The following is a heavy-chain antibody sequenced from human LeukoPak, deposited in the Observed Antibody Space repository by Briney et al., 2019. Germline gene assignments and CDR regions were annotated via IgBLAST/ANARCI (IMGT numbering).Heavy chain of an antibody. CDR2: ISYDGSNK. CDR3: ARSLVGATWKYFQP. CDR1: GFTFSSYA. Sequence: GGSLRLSCAASGFTFSSYAMHWVRQAPGKGLEWVAVISYDGSNKYYADSVKGRFTISRDNSKNTLYLQMNSLRAEDTAVYYCARSLVGATWKYFQPWGQGTLVTVSS. V-gene: IGHV3-30*04. J-gene: IGHJ1*01. D-gene: IGHD1-26*01.